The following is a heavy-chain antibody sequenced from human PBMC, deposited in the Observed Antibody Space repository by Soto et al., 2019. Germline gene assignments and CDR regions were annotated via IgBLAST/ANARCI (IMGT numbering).Heavy chain of an antibody. J-gene: IGHJ4*02. V-gene: IGHV1-2*04. D-gene: IGHD4-4*01. CDR2: INPNSGGT. CDR3: ARGRPGDPGVVTTGYYFDY. CDR1: GYTFTGYY. Sequence: ASVKVSCKASGYTFTGYYMHWVRQAPGQGLEWMGWINPNSGGTNYAQKFQGWVTMTRDTSISTAYMELSRLRSDDTAVYYCARGRPGDPGVVTTGYYFDYWGQGTLVTVSS.